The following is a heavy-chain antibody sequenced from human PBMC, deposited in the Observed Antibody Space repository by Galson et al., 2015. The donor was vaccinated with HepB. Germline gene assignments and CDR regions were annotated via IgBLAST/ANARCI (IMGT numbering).Heavy chain of an antibody. CDR3: TKGGPMYAVDV. Sequence: SLRLSCAASGFSFSNHWMHWVRHAPGKGLLWVSQINGDGGRTTYADSLKGRFTISRDNAERTLYLQMNSLTAEDTAVYYCTKGGPMYAVDVWGQGTTVTVSS. CDR2: INGDGGRT. D-gene: IGHD2-8*01. V-gene: IGHV3-74*01. CDR1: GFSFSNHW. J-gene: IGHJ6*02.